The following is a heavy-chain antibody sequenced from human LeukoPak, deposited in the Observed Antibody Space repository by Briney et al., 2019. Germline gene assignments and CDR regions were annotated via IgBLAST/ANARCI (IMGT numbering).Heavy chain of an antibody. CDR2: IDPSDSYT. D-gene: IGHD6-13*01. CDR3: ARLPVGVAAAASSGDGMDV. Sequence: GGSLKISCKGSGYSFTSYWISWVRQMPGKGLEWMGRIDPSDSYTNYSPSFQGHVTISADKSISTAYLQWSSLKASDTAMYYCARLPVGVAAAASSGDGMDVWGKGTTVTVSS. CDR1: GYSFTSYW. V-gene: IGHV5-10-1*01. J-gene: IGHJ6*04.